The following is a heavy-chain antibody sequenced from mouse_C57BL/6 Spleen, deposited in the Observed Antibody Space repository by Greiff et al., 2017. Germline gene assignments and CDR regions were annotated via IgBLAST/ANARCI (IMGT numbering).Heavy chain of an antibody. CDR2: IYPGDGDT. V-gene: IGHV1-82*01. D-gene: IGHD2-3*01. Sequence: VQLQQSGPELVKPGASVKISCKASGYAFSSSWMNWVKQRPGKGLEWIGRIYPGDGDTNYNGKFKGKATLTADKSSSTAYMQLSSLTSEDSAVYFCAREWLLHFDYWGQGTTLTVSS. CDR1: GYAFSSSW. CDR3: AREWLLHFDY. J-gene: IGHJ2*01.